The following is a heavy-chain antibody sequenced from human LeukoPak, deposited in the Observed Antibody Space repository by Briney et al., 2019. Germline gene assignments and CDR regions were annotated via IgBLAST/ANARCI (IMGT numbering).Heavy chain of an antibody. CDR2: INPNSGGT. D-gene: IGHD3-3*01. CDR3: ARGIDPDTIFGVVIHPSFDP. CDR1: GYTFTGHY. J-gene: IGHJ5*02. V-gene: IGHV1-2*02. Sequence: VASVKVSCKASGYTFTGHYMHWVRQAPGQGLEWMGWINPNSGGTNYAQKFQGRVTMTRDTSVSTAYMELSRLRSDDTAVYYCARGIDPDTIFGVVIHPSFDPWGQGTLVTVSS.